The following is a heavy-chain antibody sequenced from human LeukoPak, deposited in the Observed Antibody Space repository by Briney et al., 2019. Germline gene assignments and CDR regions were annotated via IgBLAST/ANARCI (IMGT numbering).Heavy chain of an antibody. J-gene: IGHJ4*02. CDR3: ARDCPNYDSSGYYFDY. D-gene: IGHD3-22*01. CDR1: GGTFSSYT. CDR2: IIPILGIA. V-gene: IGHV1-69*04. Sequence: SVKVSCKASGGTFSSYTISWVRQAPGQGLEWMGRIIPILGIANYAQKFQGRVTITADKSPSTAYMELSSLRSEDTAVYYCARDCPNYDSSGYYFDYWGQGTLVTVSS.